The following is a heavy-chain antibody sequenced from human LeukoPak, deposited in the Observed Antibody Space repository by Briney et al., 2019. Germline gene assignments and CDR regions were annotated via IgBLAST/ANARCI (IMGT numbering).Heavy chain of an antibody. CDR3: ARGGYYDSGSYFDY. V-gene: IGHV4-59*12. CDR1: GGSISSYY. D-gene: IGHD3-10*01. J-gene: IGHJ4*02. CDR2: IYYSGST. Sequence: PSETLSLTCTVSGGSISSYYWSWIRQPPGKGLEWIGYIYYSGSTNYNPSLKSRVTMSVDTSKNQFSLNLSSVTAADTAVYYCARGGYYDSGSYFDYWGQGTLVTVSS.